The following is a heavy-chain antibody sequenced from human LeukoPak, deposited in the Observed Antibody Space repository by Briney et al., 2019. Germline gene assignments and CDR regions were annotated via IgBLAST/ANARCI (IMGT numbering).Heavy chain of an antibody. J-gene: IGHJ3*02. CDR2: IYYSGST. V-gene: IGHV4-39*07. CDR1: GGSISSSSYY. D-gene: IGHD5-12*01. CDR3: ARLPRVATIWDDAFDI. Sequence: SETLSLTCTVSGGSISSSSYYWGWLGQPPGKGLERIGSIYYSGSTYYDPSLKSRATISVDTSKNQFSLKLSSVTAADTAVYYCARLPRVATIWDDAFDIWGQGTMVTVSS.